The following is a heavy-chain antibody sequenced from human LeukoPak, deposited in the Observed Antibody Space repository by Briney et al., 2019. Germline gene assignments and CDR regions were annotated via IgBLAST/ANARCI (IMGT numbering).Heavy chain of an antibody. D-gene: IGHD2-8*02. J-gene: IGHJ6*02. CDR1: GGSIISSSYY. Sequence: PSETLSLTGTVSGGSIISSSYYWGWIRQPPGKGLEWIGRIYYSGSTYYIPSLKSRVTISVDTSKNQYSLKLSYVTAADTAVYYCATLPWSVRYYYYCMDVWGQGTTVTVSS. CDR2: IYYSGST. CDR3: ATLPWSVRYYYYCMDV. V-gene: IGHV4-39*01.